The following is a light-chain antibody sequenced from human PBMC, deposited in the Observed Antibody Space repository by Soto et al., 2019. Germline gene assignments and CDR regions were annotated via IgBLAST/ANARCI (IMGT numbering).Light chain of an antibody. Sequence: QSVLTQPPSVSGAPGRRVTISCTGSSSNIGAGYDVHWYQQLPGTAPKLLIYGNINRPSGVPDRFSGSKSGTSASLAITWLQAEDEADYYCQSYDSSLSGSVFGGGTKLTVL. CDR1: SSNIGAGYD. CDR3: QSYDSSLSGSV. J-gene: IGLJ2*01. V-gene: IGLV1-40*01. CDR2: GNI.